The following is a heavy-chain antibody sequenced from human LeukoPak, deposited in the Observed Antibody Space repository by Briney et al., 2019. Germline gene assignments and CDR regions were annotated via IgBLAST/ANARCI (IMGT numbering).Heavy chain of an antibody. CDR2: IYTSGST. J-gene: IGHJ6*03. CDR1: GFTFSSHA. CDR3: ARAIDHCSSTSCRYYYYYMDV. V-gene: IGHV4-4*07. Sequence: GSLRLSCAASGFTFSSHAMSWVRQAPGKGLEWIGRIYTSGSTNYNPSLKSRVTMSVDTSKNQFSLKLSSVTAADTAVYYCARAIDHCSSTSCRYYYYYMDVWGKGTTVTVSS. D-gene: IGHD2-2*01.